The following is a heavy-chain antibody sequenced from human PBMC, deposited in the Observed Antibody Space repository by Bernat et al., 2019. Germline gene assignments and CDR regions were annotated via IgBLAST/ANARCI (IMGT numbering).Heavy chain of an antibody. CDR2: ISSSGSTI. CDR1: GFTFSDYY. CDR3: ARDRPTGYSSSWGNYYYYYGMDV. Sequence: QVQLVESGGGLVKPGGSLRLSCAASGFTFSDYYMSWIRQAPGKGLEWVSYISSSGSTIYYADSVKGRFTISRDNSKNTLYLQMNSLRAEDTAVYYCARDRPTGYSSSWGNYYYYYGMDVWGQGTTVTVSS. D-gene: IGHD6-13*01. J-gene: IGHJ6*02. V-gene: IGHV3-11*04.